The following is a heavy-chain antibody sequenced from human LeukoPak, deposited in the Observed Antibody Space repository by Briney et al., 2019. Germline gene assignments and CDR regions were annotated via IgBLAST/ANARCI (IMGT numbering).Heavy chain of an antibody. CDR3: AKDRYSSGYDYLDY. CDR2: SSWNSGSI. D-gene: IGHD3-22*01. Sequence: PGGSLRLSCAASGFTFDDYAMHWVRQAPGKGLEWVSGSSWNSGSIGYADSVKGRFTISRDNAKNSLYLQMNSLRAEDTALYYCAKDRYSSGYDYLDYWSPGTLVTVSS. CDR1: GFTFDDYA. V-gene: IGHV3-9*01. J-gene: IGHJ4*02.